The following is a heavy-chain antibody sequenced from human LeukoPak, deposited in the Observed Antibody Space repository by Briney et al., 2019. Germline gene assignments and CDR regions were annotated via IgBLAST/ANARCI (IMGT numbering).Heavy chain of an antibody. CDR2: IYYSGST. J-gene: IGHJ5*02. CDR3: ARHRYYYDSSGYYYQP. D-gene: IGHD3-22*01. Sequence: SETLSLTCTVSGGSITSGGYYWSWIRPPPGKGLEWIGYIYYSGSTNYNPSLKSRVTISVDTSKNQFSLKLSSVTAADTAVYYCARHRYYYDSSGYYYQPWGQGTLVTVSS. CDR1: GGSITSGGYY. V-gene: IGHV4-61*08.